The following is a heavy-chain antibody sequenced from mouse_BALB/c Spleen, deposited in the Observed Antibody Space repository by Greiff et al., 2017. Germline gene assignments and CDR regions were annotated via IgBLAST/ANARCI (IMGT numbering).Heavy chain of an antibody. CDR1: GFTFSSFG. CDR2: ISSGSSTI. D-gene: IGHD1-3*01. Sequence: EVQRVESGGGLVQPGGSRKLSCAASGFTFSSFGMHWVRQAPEKGLEWVAYISSGSSTIYYANTVKGRFTISRDNPKNTLFLQMTSLRSEDTAMYNCARSGLRYFDYWGQGTTLTVSS. J-gene: IGHJ2*01. V-gene: IGHV5-17*02. CDR3: ARSGLRYFDY.